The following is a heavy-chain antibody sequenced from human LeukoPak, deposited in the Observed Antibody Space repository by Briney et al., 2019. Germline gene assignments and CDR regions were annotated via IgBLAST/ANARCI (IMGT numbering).Heavy chain of an antibody. CDR2: IRYDGSRE. D-gene: IGHD3-22*01. V-gene: IGHV3-30*02. Sequence: GGSLRLSCVASGFTFSIYGMHWVRQAPGKGLEWVAFIRYDGSREDYAGSVKGRFTISRDNSKNTLYLQMNSLRAEETAVYYCAKGENRDSSDYYDSWGQGTLVTVSS. CDR3: AKGENRDSSDYYDS. J-gene: IGHJ4*02. CDR1: GFTFSIYG.